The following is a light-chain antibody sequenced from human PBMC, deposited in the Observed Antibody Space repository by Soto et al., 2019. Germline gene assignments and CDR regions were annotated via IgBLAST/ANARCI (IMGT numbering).Light chain of an antibody. CDR3: QQYGSSRIT. J-gene: IGKJ5*01. CDR1: QSVSSTY. CDR2: GAS. V-gene: IGKV3-20*01. Sequence: EIVLTQSPGTLSLSPGERATLSYRASQSVSSTYLAWYQQKPGQAPRLLIYGASSRATGIPDRFSGSGSGTDFTLTISRLEPGDFAVYYCQQYGSSRITFGQGTRLEIK.